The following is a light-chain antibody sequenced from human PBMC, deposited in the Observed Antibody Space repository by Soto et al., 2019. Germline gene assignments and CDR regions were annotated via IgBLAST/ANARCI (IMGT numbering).Light chain of an antibody. CDR1: SSNIGAGYD. CDR2: GNS. V-gene: IGLV1-40*01. CDR3: PSYDSSRGGSL. Sequence: QSVLTHPPSVSGAPGQRVTISCTGSSSNIGAGYDVHWYQQLPGTAPKLLIYGNSNRPSGVPDRFSGSKSGTSASLAITGLQVEDEADYYCPSYDSSRGGSLSAGGTRPTV. J-gene: IGLJ2*01.